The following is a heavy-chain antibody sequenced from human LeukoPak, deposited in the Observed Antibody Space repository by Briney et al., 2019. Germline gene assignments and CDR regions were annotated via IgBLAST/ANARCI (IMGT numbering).Heavy chain of an antibody. J-gene: IGHJ5*02. Sequence: SETLSLTCTVSGGSISSYYWSWIRQTPGKGLEWIGYIYYTGSVNYNPSLKSRATMSVDTSKNQLSLKITSVTAADTAVYYCARHYQRWFGEFQMMKWFDPWGQGTLVTVSS. V-gene: IGHV4-59*08. D-gene: IGHD3-10*01. CDR3: ARHYQRWFGEFQMMKWFDP. CDR1: GGSISSYY. CDR2: IYYTGSV.